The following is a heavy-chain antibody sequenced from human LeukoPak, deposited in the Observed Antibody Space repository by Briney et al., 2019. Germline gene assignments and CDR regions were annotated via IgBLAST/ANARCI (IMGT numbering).Heavy chain of an antibody. CDR1: GFTFSSYA. Sequence: GGSLRLSCAASGFTFSSYAMSWVRQAPGKGLEWVSSISSSSSYIYYAGSVKGRFTISRDNAKNSLYLQMNSLRAEDTAVYYCAREADCSSTSCYAPYYYYGMDVWGQGTTVTVSS. V-gene: IGHV3-21*01. CDR2: ISSSSSYI. D-gene: IGHD2-2*01. CDR3: AREADCSSTSCYAPYYYYGMDV. J-gene: IGHJ6*02.